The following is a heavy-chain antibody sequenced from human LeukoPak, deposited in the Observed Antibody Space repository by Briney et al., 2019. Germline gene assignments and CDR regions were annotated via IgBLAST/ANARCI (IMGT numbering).Heavy chain of an antibody. CDR1: GGTFSSYA. Sequence: SVKVSCKASGGTFSSYAISWVRQAPGQGLEWMGGIIPISGTANYAQKFQGRVTITADKSTSTAFMELSSLRSEDTAVYFCARDFHYSGSGSYYNRAFDIWGQGTVVTVSS. CDR3: ARDFHYSGSGSYYNRAFDI. V-gene: IGHV1-69*06. D-gene: IGHD3-10*01. CDR2: IIPISGTA. J-gene: IGHJ3*02.